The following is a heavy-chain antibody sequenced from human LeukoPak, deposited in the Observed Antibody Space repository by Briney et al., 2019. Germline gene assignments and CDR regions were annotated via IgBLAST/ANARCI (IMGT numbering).Heavy chain of an antibody. V-gene: IGHV4-31*03. J-gene: IGHJ4*02. CDR1: GGSISSSSYY. Sequence: SETLSLTCTVSGGSISSSSYYWGWIRQPPGKGLEWIGYIYYSGSTYYNPSLKSRVTISVDTSKNQFSLKLSSVTAADTAVYYCARSHVLRYFDWLLSAGPDGGLFDYWGQGTLVTVSS. CDR3: ARSHVLRYFDWLLSAGPDGGLFDY. D-gene: IGHD3-9*01. CDR2: IYYSGST.